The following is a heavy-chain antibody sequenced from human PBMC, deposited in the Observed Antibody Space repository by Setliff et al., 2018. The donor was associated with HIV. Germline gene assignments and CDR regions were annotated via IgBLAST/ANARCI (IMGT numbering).Heavy chain of an antibody. J-gene: IGHJ5*02. CDR2: INPHSGGT. Sequence: GASVKVSCKASGYTFTGYCIHWVRQAPGQGLEWMGWINPHSGGTNYAQNFQGRVTMTRDTSIRTAYMELSRLRSDDTAVYYCAKTAMTGDPAIGWFDPWGQGTLVTVSS. CDR1: GYTFTGYC. CDR3: AKTAMTGDPAIGWFDP. D-gene: IGHD7-27*01. V-gene: IGHV1-2*02.